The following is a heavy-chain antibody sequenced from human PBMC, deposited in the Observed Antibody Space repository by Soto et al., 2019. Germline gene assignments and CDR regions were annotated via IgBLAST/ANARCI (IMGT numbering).Heavy chain of an antibody. D-gene: IGHD3-16*02. J-gene: IGHJ5*02. V-gene: IGHV4-34*01. CDR3: ARVFGYDYVWGSYRTNWFDP. Sequence: QVQLQQWGAGLLKPSETLSLTCAVYGGSFSGYYWSWIRQPPGKGLEWIGEINHSGSTNYNPSLKSRVTISVDTSKNQFSLKLSSVTAADTAVYYCARVFGYDYVWGSYRTNWFDPWGQGTLVTVSS. CDR1: GGSFSGYY. CDR2: INHSGST.